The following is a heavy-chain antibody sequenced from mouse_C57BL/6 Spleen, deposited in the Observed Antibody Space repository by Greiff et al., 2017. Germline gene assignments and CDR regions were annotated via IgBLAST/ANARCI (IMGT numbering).Heavy chain of an antibody. CDR1: GFTFSDYY. D-gene: IGHD2-4*01. CDR3: ARSMTTNRAWFAY. J-gene: IGHJ3*01. Sequence: EVHLVESGGGLVQPGGSLKLSCAASGFTFSDYYMYWVRQTPEKSLEWVAYISNGGGSTYYPHTVKGRFTFSRDNAKNTLYLQMSRLKSEDTAMDYCARSMTTNRAWFAYWGQGTLVTVSA. CDR2: ISNGGGST. V-gene: IGHV5-12*01.